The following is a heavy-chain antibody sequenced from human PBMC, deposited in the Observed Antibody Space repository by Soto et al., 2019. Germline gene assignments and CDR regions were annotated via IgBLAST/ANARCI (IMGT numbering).Heavy chain of an antibody. CDR1: VLTFSSYA. D-gene: IGHD3-10*01. CDR3: ANRIYGSGSHYYYGMHV. Sequence: GGSLRLSCAASVLTFSSYAMCWVRQAPGKGLEWVSAISGSGGRTYYTDSLKGRSTVFRDNSKNTLYLQMNSLRAEDTAVYYCANRIYGSGSHYYYGMHVWGQGTTVTVSS. J-gene: IGHJ6*02. CDR2: ISGSGGRT. V-gene: IGHV3-23*01.